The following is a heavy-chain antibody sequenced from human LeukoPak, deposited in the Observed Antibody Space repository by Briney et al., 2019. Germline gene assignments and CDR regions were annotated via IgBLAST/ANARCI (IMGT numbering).Heavy chain of an antibody. Sequence: GGSLRLSCAASGFTFSSYSMNWVRQAPGKGLEWVSFISSSSNFIYYADSVKGRFTISRDNAKNSLYLQMNSLRAEDTAVYYCAKDGRQRKTYFYGSGSANAFDIWGQGTMVTVSS. CDR3: AKDGRQRKTYFYGSGSANAFDI. V-gene: IGHV3-21*01. D-gene: IGHD3-10*01. J-gene: IGHJ3*02. CDR2: ISSSSNFI. CDR1: GFTFSSYS.